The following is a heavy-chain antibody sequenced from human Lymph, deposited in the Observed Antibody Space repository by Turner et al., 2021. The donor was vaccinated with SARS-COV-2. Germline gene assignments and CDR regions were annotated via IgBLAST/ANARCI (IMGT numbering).Heavy chain of an antibody. Sequence: QVQLVEPGGVVVQPGRSLRLSCSASGFTFSNYGMHWVRQAPGKGLEWVAVRWYDGSNKYYADSVKGRFTISRDNSKNTLYLQMNSLRVEDTAVYYCAREGEVGATGFDYWGQGTLVTVSS. J-gene: IGHJ4*02. CDR3: AREGEVGATGFDY. V-gene: IGHV3-33*01. CDR1: GFTFSNYG. CDR2: RWYDGSNK. D-gene: IGHD1-26*01.